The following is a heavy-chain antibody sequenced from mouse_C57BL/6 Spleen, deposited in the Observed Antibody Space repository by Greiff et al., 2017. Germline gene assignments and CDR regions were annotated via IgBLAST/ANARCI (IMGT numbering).Heavy chain of an antibody. V-gene: IGHV1-50*01. CDR3: GRGSDYDAWFAY. D-gene: IGHD2-4*01. CDR1: GYTFTSYW. J-gene: IGHJ3*01. Sequence: QVQLQQPGAELVKPGASVKLSCKASGYTFTSYWMQWVKQRPGQGLEWIGEIDPSDSYTNYNQKFKGQATLTVDTSSSTAYMQLSSLTSEDSAVYYCGRGSDYDAWFAYWGQGTLVTVSA. CDR2: IDPSDSYT.